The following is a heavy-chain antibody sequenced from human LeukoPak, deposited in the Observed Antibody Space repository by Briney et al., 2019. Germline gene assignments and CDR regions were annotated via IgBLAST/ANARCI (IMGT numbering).Heavy chain of an antibody. V-gene: IGHV1-18*04. Sequence: WASVKVSCKASGYTFTSDGISCVRQAPGQGLEWMGGISAYNGNTNYAQKLQGRVTMTTDTSTSTAYMELRSLRSDDTAVYYCARETGTGDYYYGMDAWGKGTTVTVPS. CDR2: ISAYNGNT. J-gene: IGHJ6*04. D-gene: IGHD1-1*01. CDR3: ARETGTGDYYYGMDA. CDR1: GYTFTSDG.